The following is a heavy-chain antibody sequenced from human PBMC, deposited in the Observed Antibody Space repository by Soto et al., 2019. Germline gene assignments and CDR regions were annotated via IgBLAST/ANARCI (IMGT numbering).Heavy chain of an antibody. CDR2: MNPNSGNT. Sequence: VKVSCKASGYTFTSYDINWVRQATGQGLEWMGWMNPNSGNTGYAQKFQGRVTMTRSTSISTAYMELSSLRSEDTAVYYCARVGPDTPFPVVVPAATPVYYYGMDVWGQGTTVTVSS. V-gene: IGHV1-8*01. CDR1: GYTFTSYD. D-gene: IGHD2-2*01. CDR3: ARVGPDTPFPVVVPAATPVYYYGMDV. J-gene: IGHJ6*02.